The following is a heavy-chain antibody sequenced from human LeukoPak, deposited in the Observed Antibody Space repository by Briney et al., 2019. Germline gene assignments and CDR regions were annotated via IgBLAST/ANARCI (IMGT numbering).Heavy chain of an antibody. Sequence: GGSLRLSCAASGFTFSSYAMSSVRQAPGKGLEWVSAISGSGGSTYYADSVKGRFTISRDNSKNTLYLQMNRLRAEDTAVYYCANYYYDSSGYLKYWGQGTLVTVSS. CDR2: ISGSGGST. CDR3: ANYYYDSSGYLKY. V-gene: IGHV3-23*01. D-gene: IGHD3-22*01. CDR1: GFTFSSYA. J-gene: IGHJ4*02.